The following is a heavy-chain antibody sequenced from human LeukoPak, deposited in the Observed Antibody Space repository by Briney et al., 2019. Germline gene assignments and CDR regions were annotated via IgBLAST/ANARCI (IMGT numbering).Heavy chain of an antibody. J-gene: IGHJ4*02. CDR1: GFTVSSNY. CDR3: ARGSAFWSGYYVDY. Sequence: PGGSLRLSCAASGFTVSSNYMSWVRQAPGKGLEWVSIIHRGGSTYYADSVKGRFTISRDNSKNTLYLQMNSLRAEDAAVYYCARGSAFWSGYYVDYWGQGTLVTVSS. D-gene: IGHD3-3*01. V-gene: IGHV3-53*01. CDR2: IHRGGST.